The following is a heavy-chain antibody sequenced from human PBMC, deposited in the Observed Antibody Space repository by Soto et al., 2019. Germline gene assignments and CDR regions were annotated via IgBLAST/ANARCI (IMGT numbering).Heavy chain of an antibody. CDR1: GFTFDDYG. CDR2: INWNGGST. D-gene: IGHD2-2*01. V-gene: IGHV3-20*01. CDR3: ARDYGMGDIVVVPYDY. J-gene: IGHJ4*02. Sequence: GGSLRLSCAASGFTFDDYGMSWVRQAPGKGLEWVSGINWNGGSTGYADSVKGRFTISRDNAKNSLYLQMNSLRAEDTALYHCARDYGMGDIVVVPYDYWGQGTLVTVSS.